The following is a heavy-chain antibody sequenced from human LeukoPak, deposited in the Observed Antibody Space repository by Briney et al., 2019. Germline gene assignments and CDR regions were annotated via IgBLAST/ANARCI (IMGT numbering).Heavy chain of an antibody. J-gene: IGHJ4*02. V-gene: IGHV4-59*12. CDR3: ARAMVSSGYYY. CDR1: GGSMSPYH. CDR2: IYYSGST. D-gene: IGHD3-22*01. Sequence: SETLSLTCTVSGGSMSPYHWGWIRQPPGKGLEWTGYIYYSGSTNYNPSLNSRVTISVDTSKNQFSLKLSSVTAADTAVYYCARAMVSSGYYYWSQGTLVTVSS.